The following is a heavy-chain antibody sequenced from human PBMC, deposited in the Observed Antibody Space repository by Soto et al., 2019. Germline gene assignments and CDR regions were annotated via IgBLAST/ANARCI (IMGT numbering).Heavy chain of an antibody. D-gene: IGHD2-15*01. Sequence: GASVKVSCKASGYTFTSYVISWVRQAPGQGLEWMGWISAYNGNTNYAQKLQGRVTMTTDTSTSTAYMELRSLRSDDTAVYYCARAPRSYCSGGSCFSIDYWGQGTLVTVSS. V-gene: IGHV1-18*01. CDR3: ARAPRSYCSGGSCFSIDY. J-gene: IGHJ4*02. CDR1: GYTFTSYV. CDR2: ISAYNGNT.